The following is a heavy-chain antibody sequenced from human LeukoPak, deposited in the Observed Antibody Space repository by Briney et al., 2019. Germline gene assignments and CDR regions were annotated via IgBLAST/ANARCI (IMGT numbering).Heavy chain of an antibody. CDR1: GFTFSGYY. Sequence: GGSLRLSCAASGFTFSGYYMSWIRQAPGKGLEWVSYISSSGSTIYYADSVKGRFTISRANAKNSLYLQMNSLRAEDTAVYYCARVYYYDSSGYPPPPDYWGQGTLVTVSS. D-gene: IGHD3-22*01. J-gene: IGHJ4*02. CDR3: ARVYYYDSSGYPPPPDY. CDR2: ISSSGSTI. V-gene: IGHV3-11*04.